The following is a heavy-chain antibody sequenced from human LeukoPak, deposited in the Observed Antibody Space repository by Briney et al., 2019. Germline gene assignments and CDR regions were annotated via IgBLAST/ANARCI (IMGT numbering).Heavy chain of an antibody. CDR2: IYYSGST. CDR1: GGSISSGDYY. CDR3: ASPIVGSTSPQHAFDI. Sequence: SETLSLTCTVSGGSISSGDYYWSWIRQPPGKGLEWIGYIYYSGSTYYNPSLKSRVTISVDTSKNQFSLKLSSVTAADTAVYYCASPIVGSTSPQHAFDIWGQGTMVTVSS. D-gene: IGHD2-2*01. V-gene: IGHV4-30-4*01. J-gene: IGHJ3*02.